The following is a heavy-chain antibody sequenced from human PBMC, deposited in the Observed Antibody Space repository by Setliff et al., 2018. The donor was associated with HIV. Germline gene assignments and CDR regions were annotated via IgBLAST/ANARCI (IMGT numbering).Heavy chain of an antibody. CDR3: AKEPYESSGLNWFDP. CDR1: GGSFSDYH. CDR2: VYDSGST. J-gene: IGHJ5*02. D-gene: IGHD3-22*01. Sequence: SETLSLTCAVYGGSFSDYHWSWIRQAPRKRLEWIGEVYDSGSTNYNPSLKSRVTVTVYTARNQFSLRLGSVTAADTAVYYCAKEPYESSGLNWFDPWGQGTLVTVSS. V-gene: IGHV4-34*01.